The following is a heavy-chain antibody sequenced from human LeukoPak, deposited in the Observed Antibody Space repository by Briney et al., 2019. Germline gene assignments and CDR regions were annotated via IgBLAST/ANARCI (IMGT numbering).Heavy chain of an antibody. V-gene: IGHV3-21*01. CDR3: VRGGWSGYVTYGMDV. J-gene: IGHJ6*02. Sequence: GGSLRLSCAASGFTFSSYSMNWVRQAPGKGLEWVSSISSSSNYIFYADSVKGRFTISRDNAKNSLYLQMNSLRAEDTAVYYCVRGGWSGYVTYGMDVWGQGTTVTVSS. CDR2: ISSSSNYI. CDR1: GFTFSSYS. D-gene: IGHD5-12*01.